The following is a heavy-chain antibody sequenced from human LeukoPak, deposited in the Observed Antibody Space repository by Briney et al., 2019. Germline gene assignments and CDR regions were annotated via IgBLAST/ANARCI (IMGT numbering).Heavy chain of an antibody. CDR2: IHPNSGGT. CDR1: GYTFTGYY. CDR3: ARGMYAEYFQH. D-gene: IGHD2-8*01. J-gene: IGHJ1*01. V-gene: IGHV1-2*02. Sequence: EASVKVSCKASGYTFTGYYMHWVRRAPGQGLEWMGWIHPNSGGTNYAQKFQGRVTMTRDTSVTTAYMELSRLRSDDTAVYYCARGMYAEYFQHWGQGTLVTVSS.